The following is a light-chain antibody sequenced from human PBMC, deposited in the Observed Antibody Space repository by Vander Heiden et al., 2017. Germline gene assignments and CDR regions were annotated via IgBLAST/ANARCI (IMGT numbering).Light chain of an antibody. CDR3: QQYYLSPLT. J-gene: IGKJ4*01. CDR2: WAS. CDR1: QSVLYSPNNKNY. V-gene: IGKV4-1*01. Sequence: DIVMTQSPDSLAVSLGERATINCKSSQSVLYSPNNKNYVAWYQQKPGQPPNLIIYWASVRESGVPDRFTGSGSGTDFTLTINNLQAEDVAVYYCQQYYLSPLTFGGGTKVEIK.